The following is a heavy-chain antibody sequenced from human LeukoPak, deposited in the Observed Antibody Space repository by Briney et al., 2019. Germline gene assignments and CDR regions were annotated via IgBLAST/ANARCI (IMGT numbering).Heavy chain of an antibody. D-gene: IGHD3-22*01. J-gene: IGHJ5*02. CDR3: ARRSPYYDSSGYSWFDP. CDR2: IYYSGST. Sequence: PSETLSLTCTVSGGSISSGGYYWSWIRQHPGKGLEWMGYIYYSGSTYYNPSLKSRVTISVDTSKNQFSLKLSSVTAADTAVYYCARRSPYYDSSGYSWFDPWGQGTLVTVSS. CDR1: GGSISSGGYY. V-gene: IGHV4-31*03.